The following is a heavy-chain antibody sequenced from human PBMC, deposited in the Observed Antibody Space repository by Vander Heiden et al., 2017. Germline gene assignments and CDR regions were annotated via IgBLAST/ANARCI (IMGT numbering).Heavy chain of an antibody. D-gene: IGHD6-6*01. Sequence: EVQLVESGGGLVRPGGSLRLSCAASGFTFGSSTMNWVRQAPGKGLEWISSLSSSGSYTYYADSMKGRFTISRDNAKNSLYLQMNSLRAEDTAVYYCAKIAARDSMDVWGQGTTVTVSS. J-gene: IGHJ6*02. CDR2: LSSSGSYT. CDR1: GFTFGSST. V-gene: IGHV3-21*01. CDR3: AKIAARDSMDV.